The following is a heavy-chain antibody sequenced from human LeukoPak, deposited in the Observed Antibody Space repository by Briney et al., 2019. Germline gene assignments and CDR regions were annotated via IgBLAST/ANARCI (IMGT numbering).Heavy chain of an antibody. Sequence: GGSLRLSCAASGFTFSDYYMSWIRQAPGKGLEWVSYISSSGSTIYYADSVKGRFTISRDNAKNSLYLQMNSLRAEDTAVYYCASGPPIAAAVISEGMDVWGQGTTVTVSS. CDR3: ASGPPIAAAVISEGMDV. CDR2: ISSSGSTI. V-gene: IGHV3-11*01. J-gene: IGHJ6*02. CDR1: GFTFSDYY. D-gene: IGHD6-13*01.